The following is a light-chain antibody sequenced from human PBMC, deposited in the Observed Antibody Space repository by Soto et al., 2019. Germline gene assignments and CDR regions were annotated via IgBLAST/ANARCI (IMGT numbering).Light chain of an antibody. CDR1: SRDVGGYNY. Sequence: QSALTQPRSVSGSPGQSVTISCTGTSRDVGGYNYVSWYRQHPGKAPKLMVYDVTERPSGVPDRFSGSKSGNTASLTISGLQAEDEADYYCCSYAGGNTYVFGTGTKVTVL. V-gene: IGLV2-11*01. CDR2: DVT. J-gene: IGLJ1*01. CDR3: CSYAGGNTYV.